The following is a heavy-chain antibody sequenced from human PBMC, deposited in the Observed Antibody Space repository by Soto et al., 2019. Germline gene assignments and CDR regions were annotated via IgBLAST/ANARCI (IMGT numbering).Heavy chain of an antibody. J-gene: IGHJ4*02. V-gene: IGHV3-21*01. CDR2: ISSSSSYI. CDR3: ARDSQQLVDY. CDR1: GFTFSSYS. Sequence: GGSLRLSCAASGFTFSSYSMNWVRQAPGKGLEWVSSISSSSSYIYYADSVKGRSTISRDNAKNSLYLQMNSLRAEDTAVYYCARDSQQLVDYWGQGTLVTVSS. D-gene: IGHD6-13*01.